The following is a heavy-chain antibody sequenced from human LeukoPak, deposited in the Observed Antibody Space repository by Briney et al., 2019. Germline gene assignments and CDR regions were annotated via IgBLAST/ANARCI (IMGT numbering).Heavy chain of an antibody. CDR1: GGSISSSNW. CDR3: ARFPEYGSGWYYFDY. Sequence: KPSGTLSLTCAVSGGSISSSNWWSWVRQPPGKGLEWIGEIYHSGSTNYNPSLKSRVTISVDKSKNQFSLKLSSVTAADTAVYYCARFPEYGSGWYYFDYWGQGTLVTVSS. V-gene: IGHV4-4*02. J-gene: IGHJ4*02. CDR2: IYHSGST. D-gene: IGHD6-19*01.